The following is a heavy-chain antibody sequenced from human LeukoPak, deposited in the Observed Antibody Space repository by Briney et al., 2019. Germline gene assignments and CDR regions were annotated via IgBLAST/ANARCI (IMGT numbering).Heavy chain of an antibody. CDR2: ISGSGGST. J-gene: IGHJ4*02. D-gene: IGHD5/OR15-5a*01. CDR1: GFTFSSYA. V-gene: IGHV3-23*01. CDR3: AKSETTIMSSTRGGLYFDC. Sequence: GGSLRLSCAASGFTFSSYAMSWVRQAPGKGLEWVSAISGSGGSTYYADSVKGRFTISRDNSKNTLYLQMNSLRAEDTAVYYCAKSETTIMSSTRGGLYFDCWGQGTLVTVSS.